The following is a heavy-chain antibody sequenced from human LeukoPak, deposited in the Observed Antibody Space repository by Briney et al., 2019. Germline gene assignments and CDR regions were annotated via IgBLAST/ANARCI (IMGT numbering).Heavy chain of an antibody. V-gene: IGHV3-30*18. J-gene: IGHJ6*02. CDR3: AKDSEWVDTAMVFNYYYYGMDV. CDR2: ISYDGSNK. D-gene: IGHD5-18*01. CDR1: GFTFSSYG. Sequence: GGSLRLSCAASGFTFSSYGMHWVRQAPGKGLEWVAVISYDGSNKYYADSVKGRFTISRDNSKNTLYLQMNSLRAEDTAVYYCAKDSEWVDTAMVFNYYYYGMDVWGQGTTVTVSS.